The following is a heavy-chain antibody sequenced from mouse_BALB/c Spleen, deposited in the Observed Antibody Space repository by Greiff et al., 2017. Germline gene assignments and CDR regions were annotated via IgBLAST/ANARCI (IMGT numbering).Heavy chain of an antibody. J-gene: IGHJ2*01. Sequence: EVQVVESGAELVKPGASVKLSCTASGFNINDTYMHWVKQRPEQGLEWIGRIGTANGNAKYDPKFQGKATITADASSNTAYLQLSSLTTEYTAVYYCVSGGTDYWGQGTTVTVSS. CDR3: VSGGTDY. CDR1: GFNINDTY. V-gene: IGHV14-3*02. CDR2: IGTANGNA. D-gene: IGHD4-1*01.